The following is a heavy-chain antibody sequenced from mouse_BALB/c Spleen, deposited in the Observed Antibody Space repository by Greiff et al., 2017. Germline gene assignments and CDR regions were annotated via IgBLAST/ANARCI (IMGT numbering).Heavy chain of an antibody. CDR3: ARSGEGYYFDY. CDR2: IYPGSGNT. J-gene: IGHJ2*01. CDR1: GYTFTDYY. D-gene: IGHD3-1*01. Sequence: QVQLQQSGPELVKPGASVKISCKASGYTFTDYYINWVKQKPGQGLEWIGWIYPGSGNTKYNEKFKGKATLTVDTSSSTAYVDLSSLTSEDSAVYYCARSGEGYYFDYWGQGTTLTVSS. V-gene: IGHV1-84*01.